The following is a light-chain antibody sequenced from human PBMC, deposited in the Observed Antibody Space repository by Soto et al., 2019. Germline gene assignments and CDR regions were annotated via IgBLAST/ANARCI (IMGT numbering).Light chain of an antibody. V-gene: IGLV2-14*01. CDR1: NSHIGGYDY. CDR2: EDT. J-gene: IGLJ1*01. Sequence: LPQPASISGSPGQSITIPCTGTNSHIGGYDYVSWYQHHPGKAPRLIIYEDTKRPSVVSNRFSGSRSGNTSSLTVSGLQAEYETESYCSSYAARTLHASGT. CDR3: SSYAARTLHA.